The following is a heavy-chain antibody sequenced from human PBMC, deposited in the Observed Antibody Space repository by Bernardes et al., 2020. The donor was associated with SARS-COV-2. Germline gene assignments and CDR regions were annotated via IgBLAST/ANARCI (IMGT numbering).Heavy chain of an antibody. CDR2: IRPYNGYT. CDR1: GYTFISYA. V-gene: IGHV1-18*04. CDR3: ATSVTIFQEVIISPADYYGMDV. Sequence: ASVKVSCEASGYTFISYAMNWVRQAPGQGLEWMGWIRPYNGYTKYAQNFQGRVTMTTDTSTNTAYMELRSLRSDDTAVYYCATSVTIFQEVIISPADYYGMDVWGQGTTVTVSS. J-gene: IGHJ6*02. D-gene: IGHD3-3*01.